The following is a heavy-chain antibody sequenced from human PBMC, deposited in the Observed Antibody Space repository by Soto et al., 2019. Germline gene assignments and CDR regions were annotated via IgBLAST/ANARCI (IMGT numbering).Heavy chain of an antibody. D-gene: IGHD1-26*01. CDR2: ISSSSSTI. CDR1: GFTFSSYS. V-gene: IGHV3-48*02. CDR3: ARDVVGGSYFSNSYYGMDV. Sequence: EVQLVESGGGLVQPGGSLRLSCAASGFTFSSYSMNWVRQAPGKGLEWVSYISSSSSTIYYADSVKGRFTISRDNAKNSLYLQMNSLRDEDTAVYYCARDVVGGSYFSNSYYGMDVWGQGTTVTVSS. J-gene: IGHJ6*02.